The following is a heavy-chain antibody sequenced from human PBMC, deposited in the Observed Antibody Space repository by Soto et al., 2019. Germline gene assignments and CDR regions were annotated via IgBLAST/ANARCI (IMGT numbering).Heavy chain of an antibody. Sequence: QVQLQESGQGLVKPSQTLSLTCTVSGGSIRNDNFYWSYLRQRPGKGLEWIGYISYSGYTFYHPSLKSRVVMSVDPSNNQFSLILNSVTAADTAVYCARDLEGTVTGRGAFGIWGRGTLVTVSS. CDR3: ARDLEGTVTGRGAFGI. CDR1: GGSIRNDNFY. J-gene: IGHJ3*02. CDR2: ISYSGYT. V-gene: IGHV4-31*03. D-gene: IGHD6-19*01.